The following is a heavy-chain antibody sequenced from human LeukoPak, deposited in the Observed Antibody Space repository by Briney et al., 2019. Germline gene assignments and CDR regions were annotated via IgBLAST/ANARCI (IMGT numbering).Heavy chain of an antibody. D-gene: IGHD6-13*01. J-gene: IGHJ3*02. Sequence: GGSLRLSCAASGFTFSSSEMNWVRQALGKGLEWVSYISSSGNTMYYADSVKGRFTTSRDNAKNSLYLQMNSLRAEDTAVYYCASAEALYSGDAFDIWGQGTMVTVSS. CDR1: GFTFSSSE. V-gene: IGHV3-48*03. CDR3: ASAEALYSGDAFDI. CDR2: ISSSGNTM.